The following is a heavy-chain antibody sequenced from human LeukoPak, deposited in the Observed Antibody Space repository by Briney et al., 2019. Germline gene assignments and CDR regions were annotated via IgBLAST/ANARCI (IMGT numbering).Heavy chain of an antibody. CDR1: GGSFSGYY. Sequence: PSETLSLTCAVYGGSFSGYYWSWIRQPPGKGLEWIGEINHSGSTNYNPSLKRRVTISVDTSKNQFSLKLSSVTAADTAVYYCARVVEYSSSRDVWGQGTTVTVSS. CDR3: ARVVEYSSSRDV. D-gene: IGHD6-6*01. CDR2: INHSGST. V-gene: IGHV4-34*01. J-gene: IGHJ6*02.